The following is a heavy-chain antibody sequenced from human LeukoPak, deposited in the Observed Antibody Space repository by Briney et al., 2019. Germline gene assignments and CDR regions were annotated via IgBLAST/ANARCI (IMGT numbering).Heavy chain of an antibody. CDR3: AYVTRAGTVDY. CDR2: INHSGST. J-gene: IGHJ4*02. D-gene: IGHD6-13*01. V-gene: IGHV4-34*01. Sequence: SETLSLTCAVYGGSFSGYYWSRIRQPPGKGLEWIGEINHSGSTNYNPSLKSRVTISVDTSKNQFSLKLSSVAAADTAVYYCAYVTRAGTVDYWGQGTLVTVSS. CDR1: GGSFSGYY.